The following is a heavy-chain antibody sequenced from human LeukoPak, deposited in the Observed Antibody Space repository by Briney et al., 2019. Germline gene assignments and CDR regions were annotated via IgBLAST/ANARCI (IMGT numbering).Heavy chain of an antibody. V-gene: IGHV3-7*03. CDR2: IKQDGSEK. CDR1: GFIIISYR. Sequence: HSGGSLRLSCAASGFIIISYRMSWVRQAPGKGLEWVANIKQDGSEKYYVDSVKGRFTISRDNAKNSLYLQMSSLRAEDTAVYYCARGVVPAAISFYYYYYMDVWGKGTTVTISS. CDR3: ARGVVPAAISFYYYYYMDV. J-gene: IGHJ6*03. D-gene: IGHD2-2*01.